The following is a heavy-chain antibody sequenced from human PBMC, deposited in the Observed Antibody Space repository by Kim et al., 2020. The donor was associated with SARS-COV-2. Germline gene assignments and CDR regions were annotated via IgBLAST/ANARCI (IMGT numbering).Heavy chain of an antibody. V-gene: IGHV4-31*03. D-gene: IGHD3-10*01. CDR2: IYYSGST. Sequence: SETLSLTCTVSGGSISSGGYYWSWIRQHPGKGLEWIGYIYYSGSTYYNPSLKSRVTISVDTSKNQFSLKLSSVTAADTAVYYCARGLLWFGETPGHHDAFEIWGQGTMVTVSS. J-gene: IGHJ3*02. CDR1: GGSISSGGYY. CDR3: ARGLLWFGETPGHHDAFEI.